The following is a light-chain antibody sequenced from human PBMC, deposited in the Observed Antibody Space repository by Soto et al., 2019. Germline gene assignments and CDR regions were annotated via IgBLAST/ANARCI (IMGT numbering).Light chain of an antibody. Sequence: ENVLTQSPGTLSLSPGERATLSCRASQSVSSSYLAWYQQKPGQAPRLLIYGASSRATGIPDRFSGSGSGTEFTLTISRLEPEDFAVYYCQQYGSSPFTFGGGTKVEIK. CDR1: QSVSSSY. V-gene: IGKV3-20*01. CDR3: QQYGSSPFT. J-gene: IGKJ4*02. CDR2: GAS.